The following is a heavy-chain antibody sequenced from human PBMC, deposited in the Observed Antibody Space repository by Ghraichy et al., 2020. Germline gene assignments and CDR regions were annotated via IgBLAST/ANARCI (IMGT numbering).Heavy chain of an antibody. J-gene: IGHJ5*02. CDR2: IYYSGST. V-gene: IGHV4-39*01. Sequence: SETLSLTCTVSGGSISSSPYYWGWIRQPPGQGLEWIGYIYYSGSTYYTPSLRSRVTISVDTSTNQFSLMLNSVAAADTAVYYCARIGGMAVAGTENWFAPWGQGTLVTVTS. D-gene: IGHD6-19*01. CDR1: GGSISSSPYY. CDR3: ARIGGMAVAGTENWFAP.